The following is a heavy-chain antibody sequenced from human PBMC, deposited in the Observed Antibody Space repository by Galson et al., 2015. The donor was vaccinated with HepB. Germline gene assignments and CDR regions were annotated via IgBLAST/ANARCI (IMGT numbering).Heavy chain of an antibody. Sequence: SVKVSCKASGYTFTSYYMHWVRQAPGQGLEWMGIINPSGGSTSYAQKFQGRATVTRDTSTSTVYMELSSLRSEDTAVYYCARAGLWEQWLGNWFDPWGQGTLVTVSS. CDR2: INPSGGST. D-gene: IGHD6-19*01. J-gene: IGHJ5*02. V-gene: IGHV1-46*01. CDR3: ARAGLWEQWLGNWFDP. CDR1: GYTFTSYY.